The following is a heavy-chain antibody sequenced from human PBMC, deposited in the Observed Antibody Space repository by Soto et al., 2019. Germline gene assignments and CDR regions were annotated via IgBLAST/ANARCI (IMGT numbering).Heavy chain of an antibody. V-gene: IGHV1-2*02. CDR2: INPNNGGT. CDR1: GYSFTGNS. J-gene: IGHJ4*02. D-gene: IGHD6-25*01. CDR3: AMQRGGVVY. Sequence: QVHLVQSGAEVKKPGASVKVSCKSSGYSFTGNSMHWVRQAPGQGLEWMGWINPNNGGTNYAQKFQGRVTMTRDTSISTAYMDLSRLRSDDTDVYYCAMQRGGVVYWGQRTLVTVSS.